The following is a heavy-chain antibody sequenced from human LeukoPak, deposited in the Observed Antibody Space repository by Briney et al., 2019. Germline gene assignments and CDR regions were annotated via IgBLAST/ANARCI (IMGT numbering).Heavy chain of an antibody. Sequence: GASVKVSCKASGGTFSSYAISWVRQAPGQGLEWMGRIIPILGIANYAQKFQGRVTITADKSTSTAYMELSSLRSEDTAVYYCARGQIGSYRGWYFDYWGQGTLVTVSS. CDR2: IIPILGIA. D-gene: IGHD1-26*01. V-gene: IGHV1-69*04. CDR3: ARGQIGSYRGWYFDY. J-gene: IGHJ4*02. CDR1: GGTFSSYA.